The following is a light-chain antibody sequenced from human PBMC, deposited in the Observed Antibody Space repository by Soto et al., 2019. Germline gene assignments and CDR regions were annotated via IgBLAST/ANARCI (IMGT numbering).Light chain of an antibody. Sequence: QSALTQPASVSGSPGQSITISCTGTSSDVGAYNFVSWYQHHPGKAPKLIIFDVRDRPSGVSSRFSGSKSGNTASLTISGLQAAYEADYYCTSYTGRNTPVVFGGGTKLTVL. CDR3: TSYTGRNTPVV. J-gene: IGLJ2*01. V-gene: IGLV2-14*03. CDR1: SSDVGAYNF. CDR2: DVR.